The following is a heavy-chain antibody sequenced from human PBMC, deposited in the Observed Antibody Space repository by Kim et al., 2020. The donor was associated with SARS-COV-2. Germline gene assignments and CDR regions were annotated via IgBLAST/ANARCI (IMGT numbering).Heavy chain of an antibody. Sequence: TNYNPSPKSRVTISVDTSKTQFSLKLGSVTAADTAVYYCARDSSYGAFDYWGQGTLVTVSS. CDR2: T. J-gene: IGHJ4*02. V-gene: IGHV4-59*01. CDR3: ARDSSYGAFDY. D-gene: IGHD4-17*01.